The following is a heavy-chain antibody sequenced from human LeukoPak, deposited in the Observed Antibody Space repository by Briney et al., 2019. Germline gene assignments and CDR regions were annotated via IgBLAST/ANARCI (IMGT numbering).Heavy chain of an antibody. CDR3: ARADSSGWRLGFDY. CDR1: GGSISTYY. J-gene: IGHJ4*02. D-gene: IGHD6-19*01. V-gene: IGHV4-4*07. CDR2: IHTSGST. Sequence: PSETLSLTXTVSGGSISTYYWSWIRQPAGKGLEWIGRIHTSGSTNYNPSLKSRVTISLDTPKNQFSLKLSSVTAADTAVYYCARADSSGWRLGFDYWGQGTLVTVSS.